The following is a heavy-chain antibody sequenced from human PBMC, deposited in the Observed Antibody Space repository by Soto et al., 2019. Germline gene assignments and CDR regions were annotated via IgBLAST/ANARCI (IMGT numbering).Heavy chain of an antibody. D-gene: IGHD2-2*01. J-gene: IGHJ5*02. CDR2: IYPGDSDT. CDR3: ARNCSSTSCSHFWFDX. V-gene: IGHV5-51*01. CDR1: GYSFTSYW. Sequence: PGEALKISWKGSGYSFTSYWIGWVRQMPGKGLELMGIIYPGDSDTRYSPSFQGQVTISADKSISTAYLQWSSLKASDTAMYYCARNCSSTSCSHFWFDXWGQGTLLTVSX.